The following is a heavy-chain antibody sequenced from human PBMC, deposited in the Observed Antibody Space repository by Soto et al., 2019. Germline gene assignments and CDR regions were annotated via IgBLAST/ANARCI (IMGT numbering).Heavy chain of an antibody. D-gene: IGHD3-22*01. CDR3: ARSYYDSSGYYYFFY. Sequence: SETLSLTCTVSGGSISSYYWSWIRQPPGKGLEWIGYIYYSGSTNYNPSLKSRVTISVDTSKNQFSLKLSSVTAADTAVYYCARSYYDSSGYYYFFYWGQGTLVTVSS. CDR1: GGSISSYY. V-gene: IGHV4-59*01. J-gene: IGHJ4*02. CDR2: IYYSGST.